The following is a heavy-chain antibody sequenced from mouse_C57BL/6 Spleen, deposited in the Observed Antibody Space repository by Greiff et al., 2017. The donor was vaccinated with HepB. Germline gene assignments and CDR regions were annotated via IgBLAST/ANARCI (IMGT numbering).Heavy chain of an antibody. J-gene: IGHJ2*01. D-gene: IGHD1-1*01. V-gene: IGHV1-82*01. CDR3: ARASITTAVGNY. Sequence: VQLVESGPELVKPGASVKISCKASGYAFSSSWMNWVKQRPGKGLEWIGRIYPGDGDTNYNGKFKGKATLTADKSSSTAYMQLSSLTSEDSAVYFCARASITTAVGNYWGQGTTLTVSS. CDR1: GYAFSSSW. CDR2: IYPGDGDT.